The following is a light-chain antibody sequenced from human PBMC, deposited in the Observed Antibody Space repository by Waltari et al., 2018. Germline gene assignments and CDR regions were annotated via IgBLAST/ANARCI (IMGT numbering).Light chain of an antibody. CDR1: TGAFTVFYY. CDR2: SIS. Sequence: QTVVTQEPSLPVSPGGTVTLTCASSTGAFTVFYYPNWFQQKPGQAPRALIYSISNKHSWTPARFSGSLLGGKAALTLSGVQPEDEAEYYCLLYDGPTHQWVFGGGTKLTVL. V-gene: IGLV7-43*01. CDR3: LLYDGPTHQWV. J-gene: IGLJ3*02.